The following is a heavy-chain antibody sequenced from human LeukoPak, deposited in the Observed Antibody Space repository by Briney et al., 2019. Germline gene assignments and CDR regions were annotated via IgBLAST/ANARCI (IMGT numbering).Heavy chain of an antibody. CDR1: GRSISIGDYY. J-gene: IGHJ4*02. D-gene: IGHD1-14*01. V-gene: IGHV4-30-4*01. CDR2: IYYHGIT. CDR3: ARVVAAEPYYFDY. Sequence: NPSHTLSLLCSVSGRSISIGDYYCSWVRQPPGKGVEWYGLIYYHGITYYNPALQSRVTISVDTSKTQFSLKLSSVTAADTAVYYCARVVAAEPYYFDYWGQGTLVTVSS.